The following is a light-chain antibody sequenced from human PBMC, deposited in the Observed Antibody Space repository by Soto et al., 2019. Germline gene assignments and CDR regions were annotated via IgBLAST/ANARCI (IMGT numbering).Light chain of an antibody. CDR1: QSVSSSY. CDR2: GAS. J-gene: IGKJ1*01. CDR3: QQYGSSPWT. V-gene: IGKV3-20*01. Sequence: EIVLTQSPGPLSLSPGERATLSCRASQSVSSSYLAWYQQKPGQAPRLLIYGASSRATGIPDRFSGSGSGTDFTLTISRLEPEDFAVYYCQQYGSSPWTFGQGKKVEIK.